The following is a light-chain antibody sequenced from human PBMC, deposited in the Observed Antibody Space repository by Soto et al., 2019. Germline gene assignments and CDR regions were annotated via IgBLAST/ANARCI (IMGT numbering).Light chain of an antibody. V-gene: IGKV3-20*01. CDR3: HLFVNSRYT. CDR2: GAS. CDR1: QTVGNSY. Sequence: DIVLTQSPGTLSLSPGDTANLSCRASQTVGNSYLAWYQQKPGQAPTLLIYGASSRATGLPDRFSGSGSGTDFTLTISRLEPEDFAAYYCHLFVNSRYTFGQGTKLEIK. J-gene: IGKJ2*01.